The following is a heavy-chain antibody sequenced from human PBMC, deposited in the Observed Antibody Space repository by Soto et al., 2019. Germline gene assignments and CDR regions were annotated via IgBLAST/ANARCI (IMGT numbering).Heavy chain of an antibody. Sequence: GASVKVSCKASGGTFSSYAISWVRQAPGQGLEWMGGIIPIFGTANYAQKFQGRVTITADESTSTAYMELSSLRSEDTAVYYCAREVGGQMNWNDVSRYYYGMDVWGQGTTVTVSS. CDR3: AREVGGQMNWNDVSRYYYGMDV. J-gene: IGHJ6*02. D-gene: IGHD1-1*01. V-gene: IGHV1-69*13. CDR2: IIPIFGTA. CDR1: GGTFSSYA.